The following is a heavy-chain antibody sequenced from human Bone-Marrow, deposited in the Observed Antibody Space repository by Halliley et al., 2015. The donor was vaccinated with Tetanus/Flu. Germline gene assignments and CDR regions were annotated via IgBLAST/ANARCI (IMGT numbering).Heavy chain of an antibody. J-gene: IGHJ4*02. V-gene: IGHV3-23*01. CDR2: ISGSGGIS. D-gene: IGHD4-17*01. Sequence: WVSDISGSGGISNYAAPVKGRFLISRDNFNNTLYLHMNSLTAEDTAVYFCAKAPTTVTTRRFDYWGQGTLVTVSS. CDR3: AKAPTTVTTRRFDY.